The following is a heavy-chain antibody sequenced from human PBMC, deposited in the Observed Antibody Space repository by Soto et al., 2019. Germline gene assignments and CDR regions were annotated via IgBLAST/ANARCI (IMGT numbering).Heavy chain of an antibody. V-gene: IGHV3-23*01. CDR1: GFTFSSYA. CDR2: ISGSGGST. Sequence: GGSLRLSCAASGFTFSSYAMSWVRQAPGKGLEWVSAISGSGGSTYYADSVKGRFTISRDNSKNTLYLQMNSLRAEDTAVYYCAKGSGSSIFGRARHFDYWGQGTLVTVSS. J-gene: IGHJ4*02. CDR3: AKGSGSSIFGRARHFDY. D-gene: IGHD3-3*01.